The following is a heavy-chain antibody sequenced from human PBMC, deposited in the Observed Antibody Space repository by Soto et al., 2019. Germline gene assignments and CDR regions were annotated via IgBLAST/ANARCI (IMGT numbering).Heavy chain of an antibody. CDR1: GFSLSNARMG. Sequence: QVTLKESGPVLVKPTETLTLTCTVSGFSLSNARMGVSWIRQPPGKALEWLAHIFSNDEKSYSTSLKCRLTISKDTSKSQVVLTMTNMDPVDTATYYCARRPIAVAGTRGGWFDPWGQGTLVTVSS. CDR2: IFSNDEK. V-gene: IGHV2-26*01. J-gene: IGHJ5*02. CDR3: ARRPIAVAGTRGGWFDP. D-gene: IGHD6-19*01.